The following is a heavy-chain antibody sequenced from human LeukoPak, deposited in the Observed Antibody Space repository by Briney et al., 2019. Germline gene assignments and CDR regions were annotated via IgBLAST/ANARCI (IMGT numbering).Heavy chain of an antibody. V-gene: IGHV3-74*01. CDR3: ARDGSSGWYDGYFDY. Sequence: GGSLRLSCAASGFTFSTYRMYWVRQAPGKGLVWVSRISDDGRSTSYADSVKGRFTMSRDNAKNTLNLQMNSLRAEDTAVYYCARDGSSGWYDGYFDYWGQGTLVTVSS. CDR2: ISDDGRST. D-gene: IGHD6-19*01. CDR1: GFTFSTYR. J-gene: IGHJ4*02.